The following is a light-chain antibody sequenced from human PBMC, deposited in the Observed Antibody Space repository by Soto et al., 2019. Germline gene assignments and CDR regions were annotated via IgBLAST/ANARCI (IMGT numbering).Light chain of an antibody. J-gene: IGKJ1*01. CDR2: DAS. Sequence: DIHLTHSPSTLSASVGDRVTITCRASESVKSWLAWYQQKPGKAPKLLIYDASSLESGVPSRFSGSGSGTEFSLTISCLQPDDFASYYCQQYKSYPWTFGQGTKVDLK. CDR1: ESVKSW. CDR3: QQYKSYPWT. V-gene: IGKV1-5*01.